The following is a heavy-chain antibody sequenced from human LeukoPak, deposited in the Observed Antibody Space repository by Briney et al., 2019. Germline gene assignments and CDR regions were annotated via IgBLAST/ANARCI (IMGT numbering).Heavy chain of an antibody. D-gene: IGHD6-6*01. CDR2: ISGSGGST. CDR1: GFTFSSYA. V-gene: IGHV3-23*01. J-gene: IGHJ4*02. CDR3: AKALIAARPSGDDY. Sequence: PGGSLRLSCAASGFTFSSYAMSWVRQAPGKGLEWVSAISGSGGSTYYADSVKGRFTISRDSSKNTLYLQMNSLRAEDTAVYYCAKALIAARPSGDDYWGQGTLVTVSS.